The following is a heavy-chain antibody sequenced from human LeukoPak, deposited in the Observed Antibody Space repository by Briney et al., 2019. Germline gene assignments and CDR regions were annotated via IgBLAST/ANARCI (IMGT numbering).Heavy chain of an antibody. CDR3: ARGTVLMGYASFDY. CDR2: IIHSGRA. J-gene: IGHJ4*02. V-gene: IGHV4-34*01. CDR1: GGSFSGYY. Sequence: SETLSLTCAVNGGSFSGYYWTWIRQSPGKGLEWIGEIIHSGRANYSPSLKSRLTLSVDPSMNHFSLRLSSVTAADTAVYYCARGTVLMGYASFDYWGQGALVTVSS. D-gene: IGHD2-8*01.